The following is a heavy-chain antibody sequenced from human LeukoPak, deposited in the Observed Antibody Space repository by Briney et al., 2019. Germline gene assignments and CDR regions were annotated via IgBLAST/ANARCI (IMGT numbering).Heavy chain of an antibody. V-gene: IGHV4-39*07. CDR2: IFYTGIR. Sequence: SETLSLTCSVSGASISSRSSSYYWGWIRQPPGKGLEWIGSIFYTGIRYYNPSLKSRLTISVDTSKNQFSLKLSSVTAADTALYYCARDRTSGTGIDAFDIWGQGTKLIVSS. J-gene: IGHJ3*02. D-gene: IGHD1-1*01. CDR1: GASISSRSSSYY. CDR3: ARDRTSGTGIDAFDI.